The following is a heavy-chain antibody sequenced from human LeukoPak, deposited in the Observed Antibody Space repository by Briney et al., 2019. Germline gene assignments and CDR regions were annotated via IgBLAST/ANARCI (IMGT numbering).Heavy chain of an antibody. CDR3: ARDPYSGSYWADYYYYMDV. CDR2: ITSGSSHI. V-gene: IGHV3-21*01. J-gene: IGHJ6*03. D-gene: IGHD1-26*01. Sequence: GGSLRLSCAASGFIFNNYGMNWVRQTPGQGLEWVSSITSGSSHIYYADSVKGRFTISRDNAKSSLYLQMNSLRTEDTAVYYCARDPYSGSYWADYYYYMDVWGKGTTVTISS. CDR1: GFIFNNYG.